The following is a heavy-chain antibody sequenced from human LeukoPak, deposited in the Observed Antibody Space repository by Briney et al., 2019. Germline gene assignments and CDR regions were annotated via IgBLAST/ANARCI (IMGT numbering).Heavy chain of an antibody. CDR2: IKQDGSEK. J-gene: IGHJ4*02. V-gene: IGHV3-7*01. D-gene: IGHD2-2*01. CDR1: GFTFSSYW. CDR3: ARGGYCSSTSCPLGTFDY. Sequence: PGGSLRLSCAASGFTFSSYWMSWVRQAPGKGLEWVANIKQDGSEKYYVDSVKGRFTISRDNAKNSLYLQMNSLRAEDTAVYYCARGGYCSSTSCPLGTFDYWGQGTLVTVSS.